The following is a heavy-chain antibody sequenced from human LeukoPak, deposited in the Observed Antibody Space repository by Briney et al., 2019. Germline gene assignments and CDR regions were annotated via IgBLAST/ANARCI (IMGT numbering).Heavy chain of an antibody. CDR2: IYSGGNT. Sequence: GGSLRLSCAASGFTVSSNYLSWVRQAPGKGLEWVSVIYSGGNTYYADSVKGRFTIPRDNSKNTLYLQMTSLRAEDTAVYYCARGGVTLIVPILWGQGTLVTVSS. CDR3: ARGGVTLIVPIL. V-gene: IGHV3-53*01. CDR1: GFTVSSNY. J-gene: IGHJ4*02. D-gene: IGHD3-22*01.